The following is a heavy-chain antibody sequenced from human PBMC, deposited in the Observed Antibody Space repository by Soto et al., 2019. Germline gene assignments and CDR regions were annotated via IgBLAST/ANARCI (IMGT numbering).Heavy chain of an antibody. CDR2: FYHSGST. CDR3: ARGEYYGSGNYFDY. Sequence: LSLTCAVSGHSISSGYYWGWIRQPPGKGLEWIGSFYHSGSTYYNPSLKSRVTISVDTSKNQFSLKLSSVTAADTAVYYCARGEYYGSGNYFDYWGQGTLVTVSS. CDR1: GHSISSGYY. V-gene: IGHV4-38-2*01. D-gene: IGHD3-10*01. J-gene: IGHJ4*02.